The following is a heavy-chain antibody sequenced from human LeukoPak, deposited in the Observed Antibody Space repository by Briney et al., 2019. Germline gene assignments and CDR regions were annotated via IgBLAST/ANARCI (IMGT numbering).Heavy chain of an antibody. V-gene: IGHV3-7*01. CDR1: GFTFSSYW. Sequence: GGSLRLSCAASGFTFSSYWMTWVRQAPGKGLEWVANIKQDGSETYYVDSVKGRFTISRDNAKNSLYLQMNSLRVEDTAVYYCVRAHVAAGLALDLWGQGTMVTVSS. CDR3: VRAHVAAGLALDL. D-gene: IGHD2-15*01. CDR2: IKQDGSET. J-gene: IGHJ3*01.